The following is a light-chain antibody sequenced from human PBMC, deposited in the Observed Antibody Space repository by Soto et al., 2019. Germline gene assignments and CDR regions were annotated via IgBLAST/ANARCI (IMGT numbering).Light chain of an antibody. Sequence: IVMTQSPATLSVSPGERTTLSCRASQSISSKYLAWYQQKLGQAPRLLIYGASSRATGIPDRFSGSGSGTDFTLTISRLDPEDFAVYYCHQYDNSPWTFGQGTKVDIK. CDR1: QSISSKY. V-gene: IGKV3-20*01. CDR3: HQYDNSPWT. CDR2: GAS. J-gene: IGKJ1*01.